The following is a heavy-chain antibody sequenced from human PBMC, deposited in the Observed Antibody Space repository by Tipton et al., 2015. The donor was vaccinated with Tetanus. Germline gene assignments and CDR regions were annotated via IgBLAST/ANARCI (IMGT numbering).Heavy chain of an antibody. D-gene: IGHD6-19*01. CDR3: ARASYRSGWGSGPKYYFDY. CDR2: IYYSGST. V-gene: IGHV4-59*07. J-gene: IGHJ4*02. Sequence: TLSLTCTVSGGSISSYYWSWIRQPPGKGLEWIGYIYYSGSTNYNPSLKSRVTISVDTSKNQFSLKLSSVTAADTAVYYCARASYRSGWGSGPKYYFDYWGQGTLVTVSS. CDR1: GGSISSYY.